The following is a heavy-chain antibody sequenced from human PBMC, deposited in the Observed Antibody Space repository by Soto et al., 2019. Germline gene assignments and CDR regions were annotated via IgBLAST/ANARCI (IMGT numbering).Heavy chain of an antibody. CDR1: GGSISSSNW. J-gene: IGHJ1*01. CDR3: ARTMVRSQYFQH. Sequence: SETLSLTCAVSGGSISSSNWWSWVRQPPGKGLEWIGEIYHSGSTNYNPSLKSRVTISVDKSKNQFSLKLSSVTAADTAVHYCARTMVRSQYFQHWGQGTLVTVSS. CDR2: IYHSGST. V-gene: IGHV4-4*02. D-gene: IGHD3-10*01.